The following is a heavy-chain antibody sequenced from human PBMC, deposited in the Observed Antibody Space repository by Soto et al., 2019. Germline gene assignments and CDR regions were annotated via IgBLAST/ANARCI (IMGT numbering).Heavy chain of an antibody. CDR3: ARACSDAGCKMFDY. CDR2: INSDGSST. Sequence: GGSLRLSCAASGFTFSSYWMHWVRQAPGKGLVWVSRINSDGSSTTYADSVKGRFTISRDNAKDTLHLQMNSLRAEDTAVYYCARACSDAGCKMFDYWGQGTLVTVSS. D-gene: IGHD2-15*01. J-gene: IGHJ4*02. V-gene: IGHV3-74*01. CDR1: GFTFSSYW.